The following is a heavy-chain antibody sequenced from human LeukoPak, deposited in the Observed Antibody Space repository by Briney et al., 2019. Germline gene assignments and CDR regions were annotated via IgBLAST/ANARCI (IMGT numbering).Heavy chain of an antibody. CDR3: ARGPEYGGTIDY. CDR2: INPNSDAT. V-gene: IGHV1-2*02. Sequence: ASVKVSCKASGYTFIGHYIHWVRQAPGQGLEWMGWINPNSDATKCSQKFQGRVTMTRDTPISTTYMDLTRLTSDDTAVYYCARGPEYGGTIDYWGQGTLVTVSS. D-gene: IGHD4-23*01. J-gene: IGHJ4*02. CDR1: GYTFIGHY.